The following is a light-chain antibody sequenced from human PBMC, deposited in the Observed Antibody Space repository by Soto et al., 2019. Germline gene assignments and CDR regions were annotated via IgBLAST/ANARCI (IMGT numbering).Light chain of an antibody. V-gene: IGLV2-23*01. CDR2: EGS. CDR1: SSDVGSYNS. J-gene: IGLJ1*01. Sequence: QPASVSGSPGQSIAISCTGTSSDVGSYNSVSWYQQHPGKAPKLMIYEGSKRPSGVSDRFSGSKSGITASLTISGLQAEDEADYYCCSYAGNPYVFGTGTKVTVL. CDR3: CSYAGNPYV.